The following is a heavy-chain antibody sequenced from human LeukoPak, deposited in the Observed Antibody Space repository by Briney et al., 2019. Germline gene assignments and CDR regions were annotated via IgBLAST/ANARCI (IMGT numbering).Heavy chain of an antibody. CDR3: AREHDFWSGYNALPDD. Sequence: ASVKVSCKASGYTFTGYYMHWVRQAPGQGLEWMGWINPNSGGTNYAQKFQGRVTMTRDTSISTAYMELSRLRSDDTAVYYCAREHDFWSGYNALPDDWGQGTLVTVSS. J-gene: IGHJ4*02. CDR2: INPNSGGT. CDR1: GYTFTGYY. D-gene: IGHD3-3*01. V-gene: IGHV1-2*02.